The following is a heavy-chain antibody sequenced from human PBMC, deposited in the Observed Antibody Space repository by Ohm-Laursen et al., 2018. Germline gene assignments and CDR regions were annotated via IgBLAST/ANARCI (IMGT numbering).Heavy chain of an antibody. J-gene: IGHJ5*02. D-gene: IGHD5-18*01. CDR2: IKQDGSEK. CDR3: ARDSRAHTYDLGGIFDP. V-gene: IGHV3-7*01. Sequence: SLRLSCAATGFTFSSYWMTWVRQAPGKGLEWAANIKQDGSEKYYVDSVKGRFTISRDNAKNSLYLQMNSLRAEDTAVYYCARDSRAHTYDLGGIFDPWGQGTLVTVSS. CDR1: GFTFSSYW.